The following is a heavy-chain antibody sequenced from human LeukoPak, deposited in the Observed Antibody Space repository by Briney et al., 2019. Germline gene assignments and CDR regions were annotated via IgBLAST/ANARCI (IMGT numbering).Heavy chain of an antibody. CDR3: AKEKDLDYYYYMDV. Sequence: GGSLRLSCAASGFTFSSYGMHWVRQAPGKGLEWVAVKWYDGSNKYYADSVKGRFTISRDNSKNTLYLQMNSLRAEDTAVYYCAKEKDLDYYYYMDVWGKGTTVTVSS. CDR1: GFTFSSYG. J-gene: IGHJ6*03. V-gene: IGHV3-33*06. CDR2: KWYDGSNK.